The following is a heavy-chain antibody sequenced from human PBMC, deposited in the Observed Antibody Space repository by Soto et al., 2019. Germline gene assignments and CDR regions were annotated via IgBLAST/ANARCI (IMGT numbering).Heavy chain of an antibody. CDR1: GFSLSSSGEG. V-gene: IGHV2-5*02. D-gene: IGHD1-20*01. CDR2: IHWDDDK. J-gene: IGHJ4*02. CDR3: AHRKKTITVASYFDY. Sequence: QITWKESGPTLVKPTQTLTLTCIFSGFSLSSSGEGVGWIRQPPGKALEWLALIHWDDDKRYSQSLKKRLSISRDTSKSQVVLSRTNMDPADTATYCCAHRKKTITVASYFDYWGQGTLCTVSS.